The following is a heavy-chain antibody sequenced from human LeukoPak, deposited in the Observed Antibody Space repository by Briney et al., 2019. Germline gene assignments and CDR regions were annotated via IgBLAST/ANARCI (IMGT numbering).Heavy chain of an antibody. CDR1: GGSFSGYY. CDR3: ARGAVLRSQRSYFDY. V-gene: IGHV4-34*01. J-gene: IGHJ4*02. Sequence: SETLSLTCAVYGGSFSGYYWSWIRQPPGKGLEWIGEINHSGSTNYNPSLKSRVTISVDTSKNQFSLKLSSVTAADTAVYYCARGAVLRSQRSYFDYWGQGTLVTGSS. CDR2: INHSGST.